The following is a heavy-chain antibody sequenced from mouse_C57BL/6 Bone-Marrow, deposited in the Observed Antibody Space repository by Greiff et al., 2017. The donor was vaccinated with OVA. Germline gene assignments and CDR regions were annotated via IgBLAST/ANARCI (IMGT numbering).Heavy chain of an antibody. CDR2: IYPRSGNT. CDR1: GYTFTSYG. V-gene: IGHV1-81*01. D-gene: IGHD2-1*01. J-gene: IGHJ4*01. CDR3: ASPLPYYAMDY. Sequence: VMLVESGAELARPGASVKLSCKASGYTFTSYGISWVKQRTGQGLEWIGEIYPRSGNTYYNEKFKGKATLTADKSSSTAYMELRSLTSEDSAVYFCASPLPYYAMDYWGQGTSVTVSS.